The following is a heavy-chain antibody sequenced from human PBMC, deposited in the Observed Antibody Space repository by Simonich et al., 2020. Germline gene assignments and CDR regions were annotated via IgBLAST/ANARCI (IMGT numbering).Heavy chain of an antibody. D-gene: IGHD3-3*01. Sequence: QVQLVQSGAEVKKPGASVKVSCKASGYTFTGYYMHWVRQAPGQGLEWMGWINPKSGGKNYAKKLKGRVTMTRDTSISTAYMELSRLRSDDTDVYYCARGGVQYYYYYMDVWGKGTTVTVSS. V-gene: IGHV1-2*02. CDR1: GYTFTGYY. CDR3: ARGGVQYYYYYMDV. J-gene: IGHJ6*03. CDR2: INPKSGGK.